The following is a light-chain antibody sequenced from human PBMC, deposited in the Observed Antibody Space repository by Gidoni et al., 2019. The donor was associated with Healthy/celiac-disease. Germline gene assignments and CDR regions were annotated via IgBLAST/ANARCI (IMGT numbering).Light chain of an antibody. V-gene: IGKV1-5*03. CDR3: QQYNSYSRT. J-gene: IGKJ1*01. Sequence: DIQMTQSPSTLSASVGDRVTITCRASQSISSWLAWYQHQPGKAPKLLIYKASSLESGVPSRFSGSGSGTEFTLTISSLQPDDFATYYCQQYNSYSRTFGQXTKVEIK. CDR2: KAS. CDR1: QSISSW.